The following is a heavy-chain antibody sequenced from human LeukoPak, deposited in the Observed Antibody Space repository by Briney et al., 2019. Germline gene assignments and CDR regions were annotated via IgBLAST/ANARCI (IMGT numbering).Heavy chain of an antibody. CDR2: ISTTSSYT. D-gene: IGHD3-10*01. CDR1: GFTFSAYY. J-gene: IGHJ4*02. Sequence: GGSLRLSCAASGFTFSAYYMNWIRQAPGKGLEWVSYISTTSSYTNYADSVKGRFTVSRDDAKNSLYLQMNSLRADDTAVYYCARDRSGGYFDYWGQGTLVTVSS. V-gene: IGHV3-11*06. CDR3: ARDRSGGYFDY.